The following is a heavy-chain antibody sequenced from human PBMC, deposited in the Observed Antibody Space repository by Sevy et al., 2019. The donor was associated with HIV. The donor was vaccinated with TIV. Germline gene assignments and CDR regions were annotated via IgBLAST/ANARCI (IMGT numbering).Heavy chain of an antibody. D-gene: IGHD2-8*01. CDR2: VNPEGGDT. Sequence: ASVKVSCKASGYTFTGYYVHCMRQAPGQGLEWMGWVNPEGGDTNYAQNFQVRVTMTRDTSINTAYMELSSLTSDDTVVYYCARGSEVRGSTNSAFEIWGQGTMVTVSS. CDR3: ARGSEVRGSTNSAFEI. J-gene: IGHJ3*02. CDR1: GYTFTGYY. V-gene: IGHV1-2*02.